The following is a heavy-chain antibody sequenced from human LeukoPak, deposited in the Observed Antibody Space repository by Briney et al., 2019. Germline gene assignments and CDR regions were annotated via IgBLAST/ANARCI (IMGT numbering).Heavy chain of an antibody. V-gene: IGHV3-23*01. J-gene: IGHJ4*02. D-gene: IGHD3-22*01. CDR3: AKAGYYYDSSGYYRFDY. CDR2: ISGSGGST. CDR1: GFTFSSYG. Sequence: PGGTLRLSCAASGFTFSSYGMSWVRQAPGKGLEWVSAISGSGGSTYYADSVKGRFTISRDNSKNTLYLQMNSLRAEDTAVYYCAKAGYYYDSSGYYRFDYWGQGTLVTVSS.